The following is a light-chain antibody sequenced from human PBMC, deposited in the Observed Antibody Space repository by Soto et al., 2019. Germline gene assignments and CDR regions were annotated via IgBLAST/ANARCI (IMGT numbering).Light chain of an antibody. CDR2: EVT. Sequence: QSALTQPASVSGSPGQSITISCTGTSNDIGAYNYVSWYQQYPGKVPTLLIYEVTFRPSGVSNRFSGSKSGNTASLTISGAQTEDEADYYCGSYASATLIFGGGTKVTVL. V-gene: IGLV2-14*01. J-gene: IGLJ2*01. CDR1: SNDIGAYNY. CDR3: GSYASATLI.